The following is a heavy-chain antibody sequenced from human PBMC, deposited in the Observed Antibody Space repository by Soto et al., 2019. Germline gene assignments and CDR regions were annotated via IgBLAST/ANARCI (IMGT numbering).Heavy chain of an antibody. CDR1: GGSISSSNYY. CDR3: ATQEVGGSYVYTFDP. Sequence: QLQLQESGPGLVKPSETLSLTCTVSGGSISSSNYYWGWIRQPPGKGLEWIGSIYYSGSTYYNPSLKSRVTXALXXSXNQFSLKLSSVTAADTAVYYCATQEVGGSYVYTFDPWGQGTLVTVSS. V-gene: IGHV4-39*01. J-gene: IGHJ5*02. D-gene: IGHD1-26*01. CDR2: IYYSGST.